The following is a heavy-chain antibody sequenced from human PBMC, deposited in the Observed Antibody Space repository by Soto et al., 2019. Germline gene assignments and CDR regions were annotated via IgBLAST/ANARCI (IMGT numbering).Heavy chain of an antibody. J-gene: IGHJ4*02. CDR3: AKLYSYGSTFDY. V-gene: IGHV3-30*18. CDR1: GFTVSSYG. D-gene: IGHD5-18*01. CDR2: ISYDGSNK. Sequence: VGSLRLSCAASGFTVSSYGMHWVRKAPGKGLEWVAVISYDGSNKYYADSVKGRFTISRDNSKNTLYLQMNSLRAEDTAVYYCAKLYSYGSTFDYWGQGTLGTVSP.